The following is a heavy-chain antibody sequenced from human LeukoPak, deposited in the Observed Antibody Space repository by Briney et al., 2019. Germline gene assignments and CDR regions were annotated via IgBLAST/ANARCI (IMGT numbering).Heavy chain of an antibody. CDR2: IFHSGST. Sequence: PSEPLSLTCTVSGYSVSSDYYWGWIRQPPGKGLEWIGSIFHSGSTYYNPSLKSRVTILVDTSKNQFSLRLSSVTAADTAVYYCARLGTTTACFDYWGQGTLVTVSS. CDR1: GYSVSSDYY. V-gene: IGHV4-38-2*02. J-gene: IGHJ4*02. D-gene: IGHD4-17*01. CDR3: ARLGTTTACFDY.